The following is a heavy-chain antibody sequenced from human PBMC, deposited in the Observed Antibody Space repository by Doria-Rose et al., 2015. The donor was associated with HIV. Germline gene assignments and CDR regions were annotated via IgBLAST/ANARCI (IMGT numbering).Heavy chain of an antibody. D-gene: IGHD3-10*01. CDR1: GGSFNAYS. CDR2: IVHSENP. J-gene: IGHJ4*02. CDR3: ARAGGRVTDY. Sequence: QVQLQQWGAGLLKPSETLSLTCAGYGGSFNAYSWNWIRQSPGKGLEWFGKIVHSENPAYTPSLNSRVTISIDTSKNQFSLNLTSVTAADTAVYYCARAGGRVTDYWGQGTLVTVSS. V-gene: IGHV4-34*12.